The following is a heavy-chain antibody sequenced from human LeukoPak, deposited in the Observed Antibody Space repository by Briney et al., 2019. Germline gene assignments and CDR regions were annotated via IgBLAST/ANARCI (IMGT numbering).Heavy chain of an antibody. CDR2: IQSKTDGGTT. Sequence: GGSLRLSCAASGFTFSDTWMTWVRQAPGKGLECVGFIQSKTDGGTTDSATPVKGRFTVSRDDSKNTLYLQMNSPKTEDTAVYYCTTWSSQFDYWGQGTLVTVSS. J-gene: IGHJ4*02. CDR1: GFTFSDTW. V-gene: IGHV3-15*01. CDR3: TTWSSQFDY. D-gene: IGHD6-6*01.